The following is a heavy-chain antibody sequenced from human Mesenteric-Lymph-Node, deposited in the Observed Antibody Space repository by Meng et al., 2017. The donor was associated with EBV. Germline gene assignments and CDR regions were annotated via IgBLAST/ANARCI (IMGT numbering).Heavy chain of an antibody. Sequence: QVQLQESGPGWVKPSGTLSLTCAVSGASISGPNWWSWVRQPPGKGLEWIGEVYHSGSTNYNPSLKSRVSMSVDTSKNHFSLKLTSVTAADTAMYYCAEVLNGYYYFDYWGQGTLVTVSS. CDR1: GASISGPNW. D-gene: IGHD3-22*01. CDR3: AEVLNGYYYFDY. CDR2: VYHSGST. V-gene: IGHV4-4*02. J-gene: IGHJ4*02.